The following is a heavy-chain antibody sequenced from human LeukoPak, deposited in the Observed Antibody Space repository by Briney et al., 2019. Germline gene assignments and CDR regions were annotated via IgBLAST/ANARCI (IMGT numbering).Heavy chain of an antibody. CDR1: GFTFSSYW. V-gene: IGHV3-30*03. J-gene: IGHJ4*02. Sequence: GGSLRLSCAASGFTFSSYWMSWVRQAPGKGLEWVAVISYDGSKKDYADSVKGRFTISRDNSKNTLFLQMNSLRAEDTAVYYCARGLSVSTSCDYWGQGTLVTVSS. CDR3: ARGLSVSTSCDY. D-gene: IGHD5/OR15-5a*01. CDR2: ISYDGSKK.